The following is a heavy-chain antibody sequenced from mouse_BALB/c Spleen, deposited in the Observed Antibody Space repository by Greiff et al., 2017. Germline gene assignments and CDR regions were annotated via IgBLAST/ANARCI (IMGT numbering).Heavy chain of an antibody. D-gene: IGHD1-1*01. J-gene: IGHJ2*01. Sequence: DVQLQESGGGLVQPGGSMKLSCVASGFTFSNYWMNWVRQSPEKGLEWVAEIRLKSNNYATHYAESVKGRFTISRDDSKSSVYLQMNNLRAEDTGIYYCTRELRYYFDYWGQGTTLTVSS. CDR3: TRELRYYFDY. CDR1: GFTFSNYW. V-gene: IGHV6-6*02. CDR2: IRLKSNNYAT.